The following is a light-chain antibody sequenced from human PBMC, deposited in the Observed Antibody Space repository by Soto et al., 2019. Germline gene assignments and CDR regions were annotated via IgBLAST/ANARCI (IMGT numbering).Light chain of an antibody. CDR1: SSNIGAGYD. J-gene: IGLJ2*01. Sequence: QSVLTQPPSVSGAPGQRVTISCTGSSSNIGAGYDVHWYQQLPGTAPKLLIYGNSNRPSGVPDRFSGSKSGTSASLAITGHQAEDEADYYCQSYASSLSVVFGGGTKLTVL. CDR3: QSYASSLSVV. V-gene: IGLV1-40*01. CDR2: GNS.